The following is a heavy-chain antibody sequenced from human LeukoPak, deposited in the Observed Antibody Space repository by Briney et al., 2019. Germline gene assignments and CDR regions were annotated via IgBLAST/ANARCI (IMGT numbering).Heavy chain of an antibody. J-gene: IGHJ3*02. CDR2: IYKSGST. V-gene: IGHV4-59*12. Sequence: PSETLSLTCTVSGGSISSYYWNWIRQPPGKGLEWVGNIYKSGSTNYNPAPKSGGTITVETYTNKFPLRLKYITAADTAAYYYSRVSTVPYGLGAFDIWGQGTMVTVSS. D-gene: IGHD1-1*01. CDR1: GGSISSYY. CDR3: SRVSTVPYGLGAFDI.